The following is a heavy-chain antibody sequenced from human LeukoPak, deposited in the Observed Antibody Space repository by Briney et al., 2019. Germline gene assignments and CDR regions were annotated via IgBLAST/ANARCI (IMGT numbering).Heavy chain of an antibody. CDR1: GYRFTNYW. V-gene: IGHV5-51*01. J-gene: IGHJ4*02. D-gene: IGHD3-22*01. CDR3: ARRRDDSSGYWVDY. Sequence: GESLKISCKGSGYRFTNYWIGWVRQMPGKGLEWMGIIYPGDSDTRYSPSFQGQVTISADKSISTAYLQWSSLKASDTAVYYCARRRDDSSGYWVDYWGQGTLVTVSS. CDR2: IYPGDSDT.